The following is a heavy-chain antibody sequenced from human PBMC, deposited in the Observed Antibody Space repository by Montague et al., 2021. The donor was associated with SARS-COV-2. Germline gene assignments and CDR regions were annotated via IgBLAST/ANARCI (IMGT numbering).Heavy chain of an antibody. CDR2: IYHSGST. V-gene: IGHV4-4*02. J-gene: IGHJ4*02. CDR3: AVTYYYGSGFDY. D-gene: IGHD3-10*01. Sequence: SETLSLTCAVSGGSISSSNWWSWVRQPPGKGLEWIGEIYHSGSTNYNPSLKSRVTILVDKSKNQFSLKLSSVTAADTAVYYCAVTYYYGSGFDYWGQGTLVTVSS. CDR1: GGSISSSNW.